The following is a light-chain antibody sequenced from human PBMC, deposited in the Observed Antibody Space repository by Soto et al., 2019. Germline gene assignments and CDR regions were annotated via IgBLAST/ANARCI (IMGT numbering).Light chain of an antibody. CDR1: QSVRSK. CDR3: QQYSNWPLT. Sequence: EIVMTQSPATLSVSPGERATLSCRASQSVRSKLAWYQQKPGQAPRLLVYGASTTATGFPARFSGSGSGTEFTLTISSLPSEGFAVYYCQQYSNWPLTFGGGTKVEIK. J-gene: IGKJ4*01. CDR2: GAS. V-gene: IGKV3-15*01.